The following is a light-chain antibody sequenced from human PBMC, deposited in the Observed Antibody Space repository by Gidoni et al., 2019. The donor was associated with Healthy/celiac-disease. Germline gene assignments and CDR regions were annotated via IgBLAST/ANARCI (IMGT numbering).Light chain of an antibody. CDR3: MQALQTPRT. Sequence: DIVMTQSPRSLPVTPGEPASISCRSSQSLLHSNGYNYLDWYLQKTGQSPQLLIYLGSNRASGVPDRFSGSGSGTDFTLKISRVEAEDVGVYYCMQALQTPRTFGQGTKVEIK. J-gene: IGKJ1*01. CDR2: LGS. CDR1: QSLLHSNGYNY. V-gene: IGKV2-28*01.